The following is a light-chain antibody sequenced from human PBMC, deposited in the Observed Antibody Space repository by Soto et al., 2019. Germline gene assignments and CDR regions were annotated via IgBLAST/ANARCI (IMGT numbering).Light chain of an antibody. J-gene: IGKJ4*01. CDR1: QIVNSY. CDR3: QQRRNWPLT. V-gene: IGKV3-11*01. Sequence: QGERAAISCRASQIVNSYLAWYQQKPGHAPRLLICDASIRATGIPARFSSSGSETDFTLTNSSLEPEDFAVYYCQQRRNWPLTFVGGT. CDR2: DAS.